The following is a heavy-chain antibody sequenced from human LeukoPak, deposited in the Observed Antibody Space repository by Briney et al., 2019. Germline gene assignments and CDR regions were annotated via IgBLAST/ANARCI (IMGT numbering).Heavy chain of an antibody. V-gene: IGHV1-18*01. Sequence: ASVTXXXKASGYTFTNYAISWVRQAPGQGLEWMGWISAYNGNTNYAQKLQGRVTMTTDTSTSTAYMELRSLRSDDTAVYYCARDQPSIAGDAFDIWGQGTMVTVSS. J-gene: IGHJ3*02. CDR2: ISAYNGNT. D-gene: IGHD1-14*01. CDR3: ARDQPSIAGDAFDI. CDR1: GYTFTNYA.